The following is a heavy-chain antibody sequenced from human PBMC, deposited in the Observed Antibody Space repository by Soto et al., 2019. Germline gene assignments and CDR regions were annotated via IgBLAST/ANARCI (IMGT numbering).Heavy chain of an antibody. CDR1: GGTFSSYA. J-gene: IGHJ5*02. CDR3: ASGDNWNSDWFDP. CDR2: IIPIFGTA. V-gene: IGHV1-69*01. Sequence: QVQLVQSGAEVKKPGSSVKGSCKASGGTFSSYAISWVRQAPGPGLGWMGGIIPIFGTANYARKFQGRVTITANESTSTAYMELSSLRAEDTAVDYFASGDNWNSDWFDPWGQGTLVTVSS. D-gene: IGHD1-7*01.